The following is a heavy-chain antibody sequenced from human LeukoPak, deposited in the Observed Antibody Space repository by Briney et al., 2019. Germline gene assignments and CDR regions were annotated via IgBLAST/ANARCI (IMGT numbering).Heavy chain of an antibody. CDR1: GFTFSSYA. CDR3: AKDNWVVRGTHFDY. V-gene: IGHV3-23*01. J-gene: IGHJ4*02. Sequence: GGPLRLSCAASGFTFSSYAMSWVRQAPGKGLEWVSAISGSGGSTYYADSVKGRFTISRDNSKNTLYLQMNSLRAEDTAVYYCAKDNWVVRGTHFDYWGQGTLVTVSS. D-gene: IGHD3-10*01. CDR2: ISGSGGST.